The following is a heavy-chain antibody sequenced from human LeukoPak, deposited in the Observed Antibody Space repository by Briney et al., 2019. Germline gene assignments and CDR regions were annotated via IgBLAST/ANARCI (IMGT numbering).Heavy chain of an antibody. J-gene: IGHJ6*02. CDR1: GGSISSYY. CDR3: ARAPYYYYGMDV. CDR2: TYYSGST. V-gene: IGHV4-59*01. Sequence: PSETLSLTCTVSGGSISSYYWSWIRQPPGKGLEWIGYTYYSGSTNYNPSLKSRVTISVGTSKNQFSLKLSSVTAADTAVYYCARAPYYYYGMDVWGQGTTVTVSS.